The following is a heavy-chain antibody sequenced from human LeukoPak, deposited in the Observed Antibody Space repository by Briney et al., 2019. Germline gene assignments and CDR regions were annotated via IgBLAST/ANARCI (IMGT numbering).Heavy chain of an antibody. V-gene: IGHV3-21*01. CDR2: ISSSSSYI. J-gene: IGHJ4*02. Sequence: GGSLRLSCAASGFTFSSYSMNWVRQAPGKGLEWVSSISSSSSYIYYADSVKGRFTISRDNAKNSPYLQMNSLRPEDTAVYYCARQPYSYGYFDYWGQGTLVTVSS. CDR1: GFTFSSYS. CDR3: ARQPYSYGYFDY. D-gene: IGHD5-18*01.